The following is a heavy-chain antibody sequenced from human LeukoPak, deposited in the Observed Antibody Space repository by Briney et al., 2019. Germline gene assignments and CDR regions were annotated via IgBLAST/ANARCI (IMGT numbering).Heavy chain of an antibody. D-gene: IGHD6-19*01. CDR3: AKGKTSGWDQDAFDI. V-gene: IGHV3-23*01. CDR2: ILATGGST. CDR1: GFTFSSYA. Sequence: GPTLRLSCAAAGFTFSSYAMSWVRNAPGEGLELVSRILATGGSTYYADSVKGRFAISRDNSKNTLYLQLNSLRVEDTAVYYCAKGKTSGWDQDAFDIWGQGTMVTVSS. J-gene: IGHJ3*02.